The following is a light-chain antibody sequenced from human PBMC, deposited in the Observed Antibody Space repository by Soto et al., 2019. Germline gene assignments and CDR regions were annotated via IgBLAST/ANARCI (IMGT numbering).Light chain of an antibody. V-gene: IGKV4-1*01. J-gene: IGKJ1*01. CDR1: QSVLYSSNNKNY. Sequence: DIVMTQSPDSLAVSLGERATINCKSSQSVLYSSNNKNYLAWYQQKPGQPPKLLFYWASTRESGVPDRFSGSGSGTDSTLTISSLQAEDVAVSYCQQYYSTLAWTFGQGTKVEIK. CDR2: WAS. CDR3: QQYYSTLAWT.